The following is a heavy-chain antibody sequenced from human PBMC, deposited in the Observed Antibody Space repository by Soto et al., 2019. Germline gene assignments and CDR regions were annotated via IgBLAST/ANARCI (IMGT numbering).Heavy chain of an antibody. J-gene: IGHJ3*02. CDR1: GFTFSSYG. V-gene: IGHV3-30*03. D-gene: IGHD6-13*01. CDR3: ATSSNSQQLVPFHGAFDI. CDR2: IAYDGSNK. Sequence: QVQLVESGGGVVQPGRSLRLSCAASGFTFSSYGMHWVRQAPGKGLEWVAVIAYDGSNKYYSDSVKGRFTISRDNSKNTLYLQMNSRRAEDTAVYYCATSSNSQQLVPFHGAFDIWGQGTMVTVSS.